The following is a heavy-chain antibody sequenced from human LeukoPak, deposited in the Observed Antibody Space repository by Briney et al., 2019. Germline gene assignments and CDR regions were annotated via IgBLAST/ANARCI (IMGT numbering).Heavy chain of an antibody. Sequence: PSQTLSLTCTVSGGSISSSSYYWGWIRQPPGKGLEWIGSIYYSGSTYYNPSLKSRVTISVDTSKNQFSLKLSSVTAADTAVYYCARDPLYGDTQAYWGQGTLVTVSS. J-gene: IGHJ4*02. V-gene: IGHV4-39*07. CDR3: ARDPLYGDTQAY. CDR1: GGSISSSSYY. CDR2: IYYSGST. D-gene: IGHD4-17*01.